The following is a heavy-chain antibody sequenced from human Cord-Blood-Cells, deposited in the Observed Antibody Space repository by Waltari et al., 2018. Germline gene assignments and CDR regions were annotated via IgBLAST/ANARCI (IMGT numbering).Heavy chain of an antibody. D-gene: IGHD2-2*01. CDR1: GFTFSSYA. V-gene: IGHV3-23*01. CDR2: ISGSGGRR. Sequence: EVQLLESGGGLVQPGGSLRLSCAASGFTFSSYAMSWVRQAPGKGLEWVSAISGSGGRRYYADSVKGRFTSSRDNSKNTLYLQMNSLRAEDTAVYYCAKGRRHALDYWGQGTLVTVSS. J-gene: IGHJ4*02. CDR3: AKGRRHALDY.